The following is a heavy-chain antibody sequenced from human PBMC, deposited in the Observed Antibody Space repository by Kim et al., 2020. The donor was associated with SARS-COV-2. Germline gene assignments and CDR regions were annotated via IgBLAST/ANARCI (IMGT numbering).Heavy chain of an antibody. CDR2: VNRDGSQK. V-gene: IGHV3-7*01. CDR3: ARDGGDPFSSTSNS. CDR1: GFVVSASA. D-gene: IGHD2-21*02. J-gene: IGHJ4*02. Sequence: GGSLRRSCAASGFVVSASAMSWVRQSPGKGLEWVANVNRDGSQKHYVDSVKGRFTISRDNAKNSLYLQMNSLRPEDTGVYYCARDGGDPFSSTSNSWGQGTLVTVSS.